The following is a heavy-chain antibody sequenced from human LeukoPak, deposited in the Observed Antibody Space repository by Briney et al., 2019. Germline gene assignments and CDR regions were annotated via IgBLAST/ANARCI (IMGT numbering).Heavy chain of an antibody. J-gene: IGHJ5*02. Sequence: ASVKVSCEASGYTFTSYGISWVRQAPGQGLEWMGWISAYNGNTNYPQKLQGRVTMTTDTSTSTAYMELRSLRSDDTAVYYCATDRRYCSGGSCYEDWFDPWGQGTLVTVSS. CDR2: ISAYNGNT. D-gene: IGHD2-15*01. CDR1: GYTFTSYG. CDR3: ATDRRYCSGGSCYEDWFDP. V-gene: IGHV1-18*01.